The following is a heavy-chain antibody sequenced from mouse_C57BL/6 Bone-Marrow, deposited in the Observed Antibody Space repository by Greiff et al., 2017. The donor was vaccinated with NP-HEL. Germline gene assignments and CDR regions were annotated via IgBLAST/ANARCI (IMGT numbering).Heavy chain of an antibody. Sequence: EVQLQQPGPELVKPGASVKISCKASGYTFTDYYMNWVKQSHGKSLEWIGDINPNNGGTSYNQKFKGKATLTVDKSSSTAYMELRSLTSEDSAVYYCARGDGSSWFAYWGQGTLVTVSA. D-gene: IGHD1-1*01. CDR1: GYTFTDYY. J-gene: IGHJ3*01. CDR2: INPNNGGT. V-gene: IGHV1-26*01. CDR3: ARGDGSSWFAY.